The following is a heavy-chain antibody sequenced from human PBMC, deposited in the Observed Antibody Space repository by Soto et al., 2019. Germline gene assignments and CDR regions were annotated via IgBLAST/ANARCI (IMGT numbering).Heavy chain of an antibody. Sequence: GGSLRLSCAASGFTFSSYEMNWVRQAPGKGLEWVSYISSSGSTIYYADSVKGRFTISRDNAKNPLYLQMNSLRAEDTAVYYCAREGGYSYGYGYYYGMDVWDQGTTVTVSS. D-gene: IGHD5-18*01. J-gene: IGHJ6*02. CDR2: ISSSGSTI. V-gene: IGHV3-48*03. CDR3: AREGGYSYGYGYYYGMDV. CDR1: GFTFSSYE.